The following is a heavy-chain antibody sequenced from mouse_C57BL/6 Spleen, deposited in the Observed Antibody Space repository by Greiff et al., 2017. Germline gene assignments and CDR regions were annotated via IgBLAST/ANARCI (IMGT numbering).Heavy chain of an antibody. CDR2: INPNNGGT. J-gene: IGHJ2*01. V-gene: IGHV1-18*01. CDR3: ARSHYYGSSYDFDY. Sequence: VQLQQSGPELVKPGASVKIPCKASGYTFPDYNMDWVKQSHGKSLEWIGDINPNNGGTIYNQKFKGKATLTVDKSSSTAYMELRILTSEDTAVYYCARSHYYGSSYDFDYWGQGTTLTVSS. D-gene: IGHD1-1*01. CDR1: GYTFPDYN.